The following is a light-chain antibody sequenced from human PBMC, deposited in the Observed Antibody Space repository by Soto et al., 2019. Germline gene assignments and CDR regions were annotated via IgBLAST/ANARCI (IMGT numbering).Light chain of an antibody. Sequence: QSALTQPPSASGSPGQSVTISCTGTSSDVGGYNYVSWYQQHPGKAPKLMIYEVSKRPSGVPDRFSGSKSGNTASLTVSGLQDEDEDDYYCSSYAGSNSYVFGTGTKLTVL. J-gene: IGLJ1*01. CDR2: EVS. CDR3: SSYAGSNSYV. CDR1: SSDVGGYNY. V-gene: IGLV2-8*01.